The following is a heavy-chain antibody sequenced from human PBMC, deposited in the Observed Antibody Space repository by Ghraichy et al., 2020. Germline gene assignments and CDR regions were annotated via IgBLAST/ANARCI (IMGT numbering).Heavy chain of an antibody. D-gene: IGHD3-3*01. J-gene: IGHJ6*03. Sequence: SVKVSCKASGGTFSSYAISWVRQAPGQGLVWMGGIIPIFGTANYAQKFQGRVTITADESTSTAYMELSSLRSEDTAVYYCASAILEWLLDQYYYYYMDVWGKGTTVTVSS. CDR3: ASAILEWLLDQYYYYYMDV. CDR2: IIPIFGTA. V-gene: IGHV1-69*13. CDR1: GGTFSSYA.